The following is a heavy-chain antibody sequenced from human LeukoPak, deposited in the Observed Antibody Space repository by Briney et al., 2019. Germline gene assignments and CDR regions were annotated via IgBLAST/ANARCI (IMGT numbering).Heavy chain of an antibody. CDR3: ARFGVDYDMDV. V-gene: IGHV4-38-2*02. CDR2: IYHSGST. Sequence: SETLSLTCTVSGYSISSGNYWGWIRQPPGKGLEWIGSIYHSGSTYHNPSLKSRITISVDTSKNQISLRLSSVTAADTAIYYCARFGVDYDMDVWGQGTTVTVSS. CDR1: GYSISSGNY. D-gene: IGHD3-16*01. J-gene: IGHJ6*02.